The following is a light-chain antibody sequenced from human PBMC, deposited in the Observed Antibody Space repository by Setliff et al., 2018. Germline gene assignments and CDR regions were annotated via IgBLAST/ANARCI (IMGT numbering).Light chain of an antibody. CDR2: DAS. V-gene: IGKV3-11*01. CDR1: QSVSSY. CDR3: QQRSNWPT. J-gene: IGKJ3*01. Sequence: TLSLSPGERATLSCRASQSVSSYLAWYQQKPGQAPRLLIYDASNRATGIPARFSGSGSGTGFTLTISSLEPEDFAVYYCQQRSNWPTFGPGTKVDIK.